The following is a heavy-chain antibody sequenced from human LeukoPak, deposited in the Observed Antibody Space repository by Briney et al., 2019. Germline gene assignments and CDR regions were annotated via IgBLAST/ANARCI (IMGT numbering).Heavy chain of an antibody. V-gene: IGHV4-39*01. CDR3: ARLDYGDWGSFDP. J-gene: IGHJ5*02. D-gene: IGHD4-17*01. CDR2: IYYSGST. CDR1: GGSISSSSYY. Sequence: SETLSLTCTVSGGSISSSSYYWGWICQPPGKGLEWIGSIYYSGSTYYNPSLKSRVTISVDTSKNQFSLKLSSVTAADTAVYYCARLDYGDWGSFDPWGQGTLVTVSS.